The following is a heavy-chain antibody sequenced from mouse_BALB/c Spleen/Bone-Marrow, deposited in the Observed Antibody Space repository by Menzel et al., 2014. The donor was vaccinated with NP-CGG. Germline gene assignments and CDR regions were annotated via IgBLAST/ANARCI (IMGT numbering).Heavy chain of an antibody. CDR1: GYTFTSYT. CDR2: INPSSGYT. Sequence: VQLQQSGAELARPGASVKMSCKASGYTFTSYTMHWVKQRPGQGLEWIGYINPSSGYTNYNQKFKDKATLTADKSSSTAYMQLSSLTSKDSAVYYCAREVYGKPFAYWGQGTLVTVSA. CDR3: AREVYGKPFAY. D-gene: IGHD2-1*01. J-gene: IGHJ3*01. V-gene: IGHV1-4*01.